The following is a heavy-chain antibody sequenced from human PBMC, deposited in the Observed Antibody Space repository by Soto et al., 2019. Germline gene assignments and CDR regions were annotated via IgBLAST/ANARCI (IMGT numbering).Heavy chain of an antibody. V-gene: IGHV3-48*02. J-gene: IGHJ6*02. CDR1: GFIFSDYS. D-gene: IGHD3-22*01. CDR3: ARDSSGRQYYGMDV. CDR2: ITTTSSTM. Sequence: GGSLRLSCTPSGFIFSDYSMNWVRQAPGKGLEWISYITTTSSTMYYADSVRGRFTISRDNAKNSLYLQMNSLRDEDTAVYYCARDSSGRQYYGMDVWGQGTTVTVSS.